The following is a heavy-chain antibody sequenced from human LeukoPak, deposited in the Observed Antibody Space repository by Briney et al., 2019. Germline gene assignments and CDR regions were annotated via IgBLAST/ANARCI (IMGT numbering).Heavy chain of an antibody. J-gene: IGHJ4*02. CDR1: GFTFSSYA. D-gene: IGHD6-19*01. CDR2: ISYDGSNK. Sequence: GGSLRLSCAASGFTFSSYAMHWVRQAPGKGLEWVAVISYDGSNKYYADSVKGRFTISRDNSKNTLYLQMNSLRAEDTAVYYCARDKSYSSGSYYFDYWGQGTLVTVSS. V-gene: IGHV3-30-3*01. CDR3: ARDKSYSSGSYYFDY.